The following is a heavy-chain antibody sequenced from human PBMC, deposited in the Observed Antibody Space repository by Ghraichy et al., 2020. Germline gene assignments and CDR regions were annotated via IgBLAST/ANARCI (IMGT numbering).Heavy chain of an antibody. D-gene: IGHD3-9*01. CDR2: ISGSGGST. CDR3: AKWGPYDILTGYYDAYFDY. J-gene: IGHJ4*02. V-gene: IGHV3-23*01. CDR1: GFTFSSYA. Sequence: LSLTCAASGFTFSSYAMSWVRQAPGKGLEWVSAISGSGGSTYYADSVKGRFTISRDNSKNTLYLQMNSLRAEDTAVYYCAKWGPYDILTGYYDAYFDYWGQGTLVTVSS.